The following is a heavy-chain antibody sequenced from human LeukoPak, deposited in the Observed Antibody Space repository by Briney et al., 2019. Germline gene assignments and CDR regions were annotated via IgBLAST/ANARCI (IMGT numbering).Heavy chain of an antibody. D-gene: IGHD2-2*01. CDR1: GFTFSDYY. CDR2: ISSSGSTI. V-gene: IGHV3-11*04. Sequence: GGSLRLSCAASGFTFSDYYMSWIRQAPGKGLEWVSYISSSGSTIYYADSVKGRFTISRDNAKNSLYLQMNSLRAEDTAVYYCAKDRCSSTSCFWFDPWGQGTLVTVSS. J-gene: IGHJ5*02. CDR3: AKDRCSSTSCFWFDP.